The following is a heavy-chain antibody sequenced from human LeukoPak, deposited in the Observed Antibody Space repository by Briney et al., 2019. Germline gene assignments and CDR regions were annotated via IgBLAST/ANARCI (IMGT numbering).Heavy chain of an antibody. CDR3: ARALNDYVWGSYRPFGY. V-gene: IGHV1-18*01. D-gene: IGHD3-16*02. Sequence: ASVKVSCKASGYTFTSYGISWVRQAPGQGLEWMGWISAYNGNTNYAQKLQGRVTMTTDTSTSTAYMELRSLRSDDTAVYYCARALNDYVWGSYRPFGYWGQGTLVTVSS. J-gene: IGHJ4*02. CDR2: ISAYNGNT. CDR1: GYTFTSYG.